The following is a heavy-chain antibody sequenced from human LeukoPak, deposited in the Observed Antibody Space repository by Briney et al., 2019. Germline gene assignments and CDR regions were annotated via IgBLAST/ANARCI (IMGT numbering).Heavy chain of an antibody. D-gene: IGHD2-2*01. CDR2: ISGRGGST. J-gene: IGHJ4*02. CDR3: AKQSPLGYCSSTSCYASDY. V-gene: IGHV3-23*01. Sequence: GGSLRLSCAASGFTFSSYAMSRVRQAPGKGLEWVSAISGRGGSTYYADSVKGRFTISRDNSKNTLYLQMNSLRAEDTAVYYCAKQSPLGYCSSTSCYASDYWGQGTLVTVSS. CDR1: GFTFSSYA.